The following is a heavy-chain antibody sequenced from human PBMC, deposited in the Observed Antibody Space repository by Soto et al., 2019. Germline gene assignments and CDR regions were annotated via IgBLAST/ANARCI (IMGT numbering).Heavy chain of an antibody. CDR3: ATAGDPSVYAASGVAY. CDR2: INPDSGGA. D-gene: IGHD5-12*01. V-gene: IGHV1-46*01. Sequence: QVQLVQSGAEVKEPGASVKISCKASGYTFTRYHMHWVRQAPGQGLEWMGKINPDSGGAGYAQKFPDRVTLTRDTSATTVYMELSSLRSEDTAMYFCATAGDPSVYAASGVAYWGQGTLVSVSS. J-gene: IGHJ4*02. CDR1: GYTFTRYH.